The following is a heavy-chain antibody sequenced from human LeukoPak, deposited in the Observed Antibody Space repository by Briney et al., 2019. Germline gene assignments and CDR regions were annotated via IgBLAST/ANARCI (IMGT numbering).Heavy chain of an antibody. CDR1: GYTLTELS. CDR3: ARDLAVAGFDY. Sequence: GASVKVSCKVSGYTLTELSMHWVRQAPGKGLEWMGSVDPEDGETIYAQKFQGRVTMTEDTSTDTAYMELRSLRSDDTAVYYCARDLAVAGFDYWGQGTLVTVSS. J-gene: IGHJ4*02. D-gene: IGHD6-19*01. CDR2: VDPEDGET. V-gene: IGHV1-24*01.